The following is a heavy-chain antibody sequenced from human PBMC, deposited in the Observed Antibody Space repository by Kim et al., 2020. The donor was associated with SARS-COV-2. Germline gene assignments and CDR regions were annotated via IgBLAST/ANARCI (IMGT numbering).Heavy chain of an antibody. CDR1: GGSISSSSYY. D-gene: IGHD5-12*01. J-gene: IGHJ4*02. V-gene: IGHV4-39*01. Sequence: SETLSLTCTVSGGSISSSSYYWGWIRQPPGKGLEWIGSIYYSGSTYYNPSLKSRVTISVDTSKNQFSLKLSSVTAADTAVYYCAINGGMATVYYFDYWGQGTLVTVSS. CDR3: AINGGMATVYYFDY. CDR2: IYYSGST.